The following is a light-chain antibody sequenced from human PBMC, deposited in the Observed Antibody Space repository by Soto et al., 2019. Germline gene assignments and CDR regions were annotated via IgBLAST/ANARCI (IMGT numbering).Light chain of an antibody. V-gene: IGKV3-11*01. Sequence: EIVLTQSPATLSLSPGERATLSCRASQSISNYLAWYQHKPGQAPRLLIYDASSSATGIPARFGGSGSGTDFTLTISSLEPEDFAVYFCQLRSNWPPTWTFGQGTKVEVK. CDR2: DAS. CDR1: QSISNY. J-gene: IGKJ1*01. CDR3: QLRSNWPPTWT.